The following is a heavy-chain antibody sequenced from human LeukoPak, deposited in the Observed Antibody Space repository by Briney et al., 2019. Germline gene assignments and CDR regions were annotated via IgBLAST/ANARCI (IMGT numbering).Heavy chain of an antibody. CDR3: AKDPGSGYYYFDY. CDR2: ISGSGGST. J-gene: IGHJ4*02. CDR1: GFTFSSYT. D-gene: IGHD3-22*01. Sequence: GGSLRLSCAASGFTFSSYTMSWVRQAPXXXLEWVSAISGSGGSTYYADSVKGRFTISRDNSKNTLYLQMNSLRAEDTAVYYCAKDPGSGYYYFDYWGQGTLVTVSS. V-gene: IGHV3-23*01.